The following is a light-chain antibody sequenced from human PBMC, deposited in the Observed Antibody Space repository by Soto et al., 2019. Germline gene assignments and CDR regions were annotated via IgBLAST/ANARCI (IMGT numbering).Light chain of an antibody. CDR2: GTS. Sequence: EIVLTQSPGTLSLSPGERATLSCRASQSIASSYLAWYQQRPGQAPRLLVSGTSSRATGIPDRFSGSGSGTDFTLTITRLGPEDFAVYYCQLYGTSPFTFGPGTKVHIK. V-gene: IGKV3-20*01. CDR1: QSIASSY. J-gene: IGKJ3*01. CDR3: QLYGTSPFT.